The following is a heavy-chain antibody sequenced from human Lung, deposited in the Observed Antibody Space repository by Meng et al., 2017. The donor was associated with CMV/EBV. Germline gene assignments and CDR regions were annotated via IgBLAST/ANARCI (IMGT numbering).Heavy chain of an antibody. Sequence: QVQLVGSGGGWVQPGGSLSLSWEAFGFTFSSYGMHWVRQAPGKGPEWVAFIRNDESDKYYGDSVKGRFTISRDTSKNTVDLQMNSLRTEDTAVYYCAKDDPVLHYWGQGTLVTVSS. V-gene: IGHV3-30*02. CDR2: IRNDESDK. CDR1: GFTFSSYG. J-gene: IGHJ4*02. CDR3: AKDDPVLHY.